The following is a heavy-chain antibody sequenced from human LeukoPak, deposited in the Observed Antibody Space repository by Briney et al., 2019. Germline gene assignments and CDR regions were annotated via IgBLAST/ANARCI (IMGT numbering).Heavy chain of an antibody. CDR1: GGSLSGYY. CDR3: ARVSGLAGYYDYYYYGMDV. J-gene: IGHJ6*02. CDR2: INHSGST. Sequence: SETLSLTCAVYGGSLSGYYWSWLRQPPGKGLEWIGEINHSGSTNYNPSLKSRVTISVDTSKNQFSLKLSSVTAADTAVYYCARVSGLAGYYDYYYYGMDVWGQGTTVTVSS. V-gene: IGHV4-34*01. D-gene: IGHD3-9*01.